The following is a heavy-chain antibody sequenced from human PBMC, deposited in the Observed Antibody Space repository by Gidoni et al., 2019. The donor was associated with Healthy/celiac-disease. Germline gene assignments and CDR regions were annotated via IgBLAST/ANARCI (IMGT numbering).Heavy chain of an antibody. V-gene: IGHV3-30*18. J-gene: IGHJ4*02. Sequence: QVQLVKSGGGVVQPGRSLRLSCAASGFTFSSYAMHWVPPDPGKGLAWVAVISYDGSNKYYADSVKGRFTISRDNSKNTLYLQMNSLRAEDTAVYYCAKDPPEAGGDYFDYWGQGTLVTVSS. D-gene: IGHD6-13*01. CDR2: ISYDGSNK. CDR1: GFTFSSYA. CDR3: AKDPPEAGGDYFDY.